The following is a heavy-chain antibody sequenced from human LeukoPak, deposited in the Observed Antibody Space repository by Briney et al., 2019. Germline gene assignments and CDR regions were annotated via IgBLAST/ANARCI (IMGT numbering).Heavy chain of an antibody. CDR2: IYYRGST. CDR3: ARRRYYDSTGYLD. D-gene: IGHD3-22*01. V-gene: IGHV4-39*01. J-gene: IGHJ1*01. CDR1: GDSISSSSYY. Sequence: SETLSLTCTISGDSISSSSYYWGWIRQPPGKGLEWIGDIYYRGSTYYNPSLKSRVSISIDTSNNQFSLTLNSVTAADTALYFCARRRYYDSTGYLDWGQGTPVTVSS.